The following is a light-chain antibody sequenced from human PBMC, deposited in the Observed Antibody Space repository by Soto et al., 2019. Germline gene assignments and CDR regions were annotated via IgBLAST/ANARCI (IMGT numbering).Light chain of an antibody. Sequence: EIVLTQSPGTLSLSPGKRATLSCRASQSISSSYLAWYQQRPGQAPRLLIYGASSRATGIPDRFSGSGSGTEFTLTISSLEPEDFAVYYCQQRNQWPPVTFGQGTRLEIK. CDR1: QSISSSY. CDR2: GAS. CDR3: QQRNQWPPVT. J-gene: IGKJ5*01. V-gene: IGKV3D-20*02.